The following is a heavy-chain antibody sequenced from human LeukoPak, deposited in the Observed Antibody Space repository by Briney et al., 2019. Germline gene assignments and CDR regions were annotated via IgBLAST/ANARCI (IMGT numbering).Heavy chain of an antibody. Sequence: PGGSLRLSCVASGFPFGRYWLSWVRQAPGKGLEWVANIKKDGTEKYYVDSVRGRFTVSRDNAKNSLHLVMSSLRAEDTAVYYCAIYGYGPFDSIGYYGWGLGTLVTVSS. D-gene: IGHD3-22*01. V-gene: IGHV3-7*01. CDR3: AIYGYGPFDSIGYYG. CDR2: IKKDGTEK. CDR1: GFPFGRYW. J-gene: IGHJ4*02.